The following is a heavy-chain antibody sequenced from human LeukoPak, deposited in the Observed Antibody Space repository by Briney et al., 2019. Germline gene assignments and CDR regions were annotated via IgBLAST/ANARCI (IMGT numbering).Heavy chain of an antibody. Sequence: ASVKVSCKASGYTFIGHYMHWVRQAPGQGLEWMGWINPNSGDTNYAQKFQGRVTLTRDTSIRTAYMEVNRLRSDDTAVYYCARASGYCSSTSCPDMDYWGQGTLVTVSS. V-gene: IGHV1-2*02. D-gene: IGHD2-2*01. CDR3: ARASGYCSSTSCPDMDY. CDR2: INPNSGDT. J-gene: IGHJ4*02. CDR1: GYTFIGHY.